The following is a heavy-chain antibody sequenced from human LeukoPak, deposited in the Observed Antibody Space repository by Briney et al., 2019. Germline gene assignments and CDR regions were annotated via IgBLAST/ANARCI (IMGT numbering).Heavy chain of an antibody. CDR2: INTNTGNP. J-gene: IGHJ4*02. Sequence: ASVKVSCKASGYTFTSYAMNWVRQAPGQGLEWMGWINTNTGNPTYAQGFTGRFVFSLDTSVSTAYLQISSLKAEDTAVYYCARVPYDILTGYYTPFDYWGQGTLVTVSS. CDR1: GYTFTSYA. V-gene: IGHV7-4-1*02. D-gene: IGHD3-9*01. CDR3: ARVPYDILTGYYTPFDY.